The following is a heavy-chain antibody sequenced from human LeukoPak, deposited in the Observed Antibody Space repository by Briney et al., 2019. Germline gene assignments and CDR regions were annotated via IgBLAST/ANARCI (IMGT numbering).Heavy chain of an antibody. Sequence: GASVKVSCKASGGTFSTSAISWVRQAPGQGLEWMGGLIPIFGKANYAQKFQSRVTITADESTSTAYMELSSLRSEDTAVYYCARSMIVIYPPRGYMDVWGKGTTVTVSS. D-gene: IGHD3-22*01. CDR3: ARSMIVIYPPRGYMDV. CDR1: GGTFSTSA. CDR2: LIPIFGKA. J-gene: IGHJ6*03. V-gene: IGHV1-69*01.